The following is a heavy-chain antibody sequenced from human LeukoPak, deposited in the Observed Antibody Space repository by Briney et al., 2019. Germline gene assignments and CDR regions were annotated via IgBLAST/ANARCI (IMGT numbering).Heavy chain of an antibody. J-gene: IGHJ6*02. D-gene: IGHD6-6*01. CDR2: ISAYNGNT. V-gene: IGHV1-18*01. CDR1: GYTFTGYY. CDR3: ARDNIAARYYGMDV. Sequence: ASVKVSCKASGYTFTGYYMHWVRQAPRQGLEWMGWISAYNGNTNYAQKLQGRVTMTTDTSTSTAYMELRSLRSDDTAVYYCARDNIAARYYGMDVWGQGTTVTVSS.